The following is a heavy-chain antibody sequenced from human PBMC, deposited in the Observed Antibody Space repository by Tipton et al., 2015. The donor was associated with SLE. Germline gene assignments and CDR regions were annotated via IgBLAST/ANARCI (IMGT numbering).Heavy chain of an antibody. D-gene: IGHD2-15*01. Sequence: LSLTCTVSGGSISSGSYYWSWIRQPPGKGLEWIGYIYYSGSTNYNPSLKSRVTISVDTSKNQFSLKLSSVTAADTAVYYCARAGGAFDIWGQGTMVTVSS. CDR1: GGSISSGSYY. V-gene: IGHV4-61*01. CDR3: ARAGGAFDI. J-gene: IGHJ3*02. CDR2: IYYSGST.